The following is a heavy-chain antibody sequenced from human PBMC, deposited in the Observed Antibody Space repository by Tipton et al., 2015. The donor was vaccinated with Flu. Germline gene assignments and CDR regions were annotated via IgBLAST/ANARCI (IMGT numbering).Heavy chain of an antibody. CDR2: IWYVGSNK. CDR3: VRDLGYSYGRVIDY. Sequence: SLRLSCAASGFTFSSYGMHWVRQAPGKGLEWVAVIWYVGSNKYYADSVKGRFTISRDNSKNTLYLQMNSLRAEDTAVYYCVRDLGYSYGRVIDYWGQGTLVPVSS. V-gene: IGHV3-33*01. J-gene: IGHJ4*02. D-gene: IGHD5-18*01. CDR1: GFTFSSYG.